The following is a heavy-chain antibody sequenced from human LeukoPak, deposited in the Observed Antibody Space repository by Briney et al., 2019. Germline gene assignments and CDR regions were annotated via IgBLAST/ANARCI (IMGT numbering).Heavy chain of an antibody. CDR3: ARSNQADDC. D-gene: IGHD4-11*01. V-gene: IGHV3-74*01. Sequence: PGGTLSLSCAVSGLTFSNYWMHWVRQAPGKGLVWFSRINPGGSSTTYAASVKGRFTISRDNAKNTLYLQMNSLRAEDTAVYYCARSNQADDCWGQGTLVTVSS. CDR1: GLTFSNYW. J-gene: IGHJ4*02. CDR2: INPGGSST.